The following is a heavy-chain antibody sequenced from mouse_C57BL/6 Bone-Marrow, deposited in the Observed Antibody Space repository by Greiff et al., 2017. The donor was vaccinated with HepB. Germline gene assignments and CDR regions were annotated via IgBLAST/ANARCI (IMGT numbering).Heavy chain of an antibody. CDR2: INPNNGGT. J-gene: IGHJ4*01. V-gene: IGHV1-26*01. CDR1: GYTFTNYY. CDR3: ARDHYHGSSWYAMDY. Sequence: EVQLQQSGPELVEPGASVKMSCKASGYTFTNYYMDWVKQSHGKSLEWIGDINPNNGGTSYNQKFKGKATLTVDKSSSTAYMELRSLTSEDSAVYYCARDHYHGSSWYAMDYWGQGTSVTVSS. D-gene: IGHD1-1*01.